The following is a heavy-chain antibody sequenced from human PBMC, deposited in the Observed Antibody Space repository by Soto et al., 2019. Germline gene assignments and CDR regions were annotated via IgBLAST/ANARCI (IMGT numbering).Heavy chain of an antibody. CDR1: GFTFSSYA. CDR3: AKGVYGVVAPRWFDP. V-gene: IGHV3-23*01. J-gene: IGHJ5*02. D-gene: IGHD3-22*01. CDR2: ISGSGGST. Sequence: LRLSCAASGFTFSSYAMSWVRQAPGKGLEWVSAISGSGGSTYYADSVKGRFTISRDNSKNTLYLQMNSLRAEDTAVYYCAKGVYGVVAPRWFDPWGQGTLVTVSS.